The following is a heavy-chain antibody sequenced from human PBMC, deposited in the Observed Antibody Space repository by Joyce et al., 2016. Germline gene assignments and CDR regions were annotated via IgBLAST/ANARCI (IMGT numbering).Heavy chain of an antibody. Sequence: QVQLQESGPGLVKPSETLSLTCSVSGDSISGYYWSWIRQSPGKGLEWIGYVYHRGSTNYNPSLKSRVTISVDMSKNQFSLKLKSVTAADTAVYYCARTGYTSGWYGYYFDYWGQGTLVTVSS. CDR2: VYHRGST. D-gene: IGHD6-19*01. J-gene: IGHJ4*02. V-gene: IGHV4-59*01. CDR1: GDSISGYY. CDR3: ARTGYTSGWYGYYFDY.